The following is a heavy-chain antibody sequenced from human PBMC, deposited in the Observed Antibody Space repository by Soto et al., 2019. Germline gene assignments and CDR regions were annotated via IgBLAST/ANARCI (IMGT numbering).Heavy chain of an antibody. CDR3: ARDDVLCDGGRCYGVPLDV. J-gene: IGHJ6*04. D-gene: IGHD2-15*01. Sequence: EVQLVESGGGLVQPGWSLRLSCAASGFTVSSKYMSWVRQAPGKGLEWVSLIQSGGPTYYADSVKVRFTISRDTSENTVHLQMDSLRAEDTAVYYCARDDVLCDGGRCYGVPLDVWGKGNTVTVSS. CDR2: IQSGGPT. CDR1: GFTVSSKY. V-gene: IGHV3-66*01.